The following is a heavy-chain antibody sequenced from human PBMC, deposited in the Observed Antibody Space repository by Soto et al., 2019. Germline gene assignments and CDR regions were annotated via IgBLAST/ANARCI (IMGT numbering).Heavy chain of an antibody. CDR1: GGSISSYY. J-gene: IGHJ5*02. Sequence: PSETLSLTCTVSGGSISSYYWSWIRQPPGKGLEWIGYIYYSGSTNYNPSLKSRVTISVDTSKNQFSLKLSSVTAADTAVYYCAKVVPTNWFEPWGQGTLVTVSS. CDR3: AKVVPTNWFEP. CDR2: IYYSGST. D-gene: IGHD2-2*01. V-gene: IGHV4-59*01.